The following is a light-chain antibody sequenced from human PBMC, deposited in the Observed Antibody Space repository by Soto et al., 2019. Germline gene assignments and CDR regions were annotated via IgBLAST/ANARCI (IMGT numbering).Light chain of an antibody. J-gene: IGLJ1*01. V-gene: IGLV2-14*03. CDR1: SSDVGAYNF. CDR3: SSYTTSSTPYV. CDR2: DVN. Sequence: QSALTQPASVSGSPGQSITISCTGTSSDVGAYNFVSWFQHHPGRAPKLIIFDVNNRPSGVSPRFSGSKSANAASLTISGLQAEDEADYYCSSYTTSSTPYVFGTGTKLTVL.